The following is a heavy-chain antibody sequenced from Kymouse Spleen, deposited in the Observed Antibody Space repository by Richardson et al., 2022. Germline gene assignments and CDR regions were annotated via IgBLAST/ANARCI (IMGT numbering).Heavy chain of an antibody. J-gene: IGHJ5*02. CDR3: TTDDYGDYGWFDP. Sequence: EVQLVESGGGLVKPGGSLRLSCAASGFTFSNAWMSWVRQAPGKGLEWVGRIKSKTDGGTTDYAAPVKGRFTISRDDSKNTLYLQMNSLKTEDTAVYYCTTDDYGDYGWFDPWGQGTLVTVSS. CDR2: IKSKTDGGTT. D-gene: IGHD4-17*01. CDR1: GFTFSNAW. V-gene: IGHV3-15*01.